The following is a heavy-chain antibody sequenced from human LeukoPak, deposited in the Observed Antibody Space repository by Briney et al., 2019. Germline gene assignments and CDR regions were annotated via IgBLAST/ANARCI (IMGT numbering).Heavy chain of an antibody. D-gene: IGHD1-20*01. Sequence: GGSLRLSCAASGFTFSSYAMSWVRQAPGKGLEWVSAISGSGGSTYYADSVKGRFTISRDNSKNMLYLQMNSLRAEDTAIYYCAKGITGTTPHDAFDIWGQGTMVTVSS. CDR2: ISGSGGST. V-gene: IGHV3-23*01. CDR1: GFTFSSYA. CDR3: AKGITGTTPHDAFDI. J-gene: IGHJ3*02.